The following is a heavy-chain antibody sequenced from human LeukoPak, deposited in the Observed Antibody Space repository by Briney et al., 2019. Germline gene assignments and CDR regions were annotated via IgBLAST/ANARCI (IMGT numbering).Heavy chain of an antibody. D-gene: IGHD2-15*01. V-gene: IGHV3-23*01. Sequence: GGSLRLSCAASGFTFSSYAMSWVHQAPGKGLEWVSAIRGSGGSTYYADSVKGRFTISRDNSKNTLYLQMNSLRAEDTALYYCAKAYGGSYFDYWGQGTLVTVSS. CDR3: AKAYGGSYFDY. J-gene: IGHJ4*02. CDR2: IRGSGGST. CDR1: GFTFSSYA.